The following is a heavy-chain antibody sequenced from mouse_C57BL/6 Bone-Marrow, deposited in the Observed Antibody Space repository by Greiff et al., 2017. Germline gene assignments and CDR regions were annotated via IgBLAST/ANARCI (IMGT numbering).Heavy chain of an antibody. CDR1: GFTFSSYA. V-gene: IGHV5-9-1*02. D-gene: IGHD1-3*01. Sequence: EVKVVESGEGLVKPGGSLKLSCAASGFTFSSYAMSWVRQTPEKRLEWVAYISSGGDYIYYADTVKGRFTISRDNARNTLYLQMSSLKSEDTAMYYCTGFKGSSGFAYWGQGTLVTVSA. J-gene: IGHJ3*01. CDR3: TGFKGSSGFAY. CDR2: ISSGGDYI.